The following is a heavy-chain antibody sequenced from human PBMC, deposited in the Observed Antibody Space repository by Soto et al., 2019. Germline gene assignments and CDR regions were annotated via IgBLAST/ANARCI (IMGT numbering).Heavy chain of an antibody. D-gene: IGHD1-26*01. CDR3: ARLGTNSGSYRRSYYGMDV. CDR2: IIPILGIA. V-gene: IGHV1-69*02. CDR1: GGTFSSYT. Sequence: QVQLVQSGAEVKKPGSSVNVSCKASGGTFSSYTISWVRQAPGQGLEWMGRIIPILGIANYAQKFQGRVTITADKSTSTAYMELSSLRSEDTAVYYCARLGTNSGSYRRSYYGMDVWGQGTTVTVSS. J-gene: IGHJ6*02.